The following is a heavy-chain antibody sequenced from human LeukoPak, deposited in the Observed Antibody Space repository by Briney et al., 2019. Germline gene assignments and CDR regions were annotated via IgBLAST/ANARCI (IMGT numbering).Heavy chain of an antibody. CDR1: GGSISGFY. Sequence: PSETLSLTCTVSGGSISGFYWNWIRQAPGGKGLEWIGYISNSGTTNYNPSLKSRVAISLDKSKSQFSLRLRSVTAGDTAIYYCAGVDTAMIGGDFYYGLDVWGQGTTVAVSS. V-gene: IGHV4-59*03. CDR2: ISNSGTT. CDR3: AGVDTAMIGGDFYYGLDV. J-gene: IGHJ6*02. D-gene: IGHD5-18*01.